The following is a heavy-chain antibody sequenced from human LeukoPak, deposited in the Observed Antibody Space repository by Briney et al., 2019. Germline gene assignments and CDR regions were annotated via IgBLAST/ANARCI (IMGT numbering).Heavy chain of an antibody. Sequence: PGGSLRLSCAASGFTFSSYWMSWVRQARGKGLEWVGRTRNKANSYTTEYAASVKGRFTISRDDSKNSLYLQMNSLKTEDTAVYYCASYPPDYYFYYWGQGTLVTVSS. CDR3: ASYPPDYYFYY. D-gene: IGHD3-3*01. V-gene: IGHV3-72*01. J-gene: IGHJ4*02. CDR2: TRNKANSYTT. CDR1: GFTFSSYW.